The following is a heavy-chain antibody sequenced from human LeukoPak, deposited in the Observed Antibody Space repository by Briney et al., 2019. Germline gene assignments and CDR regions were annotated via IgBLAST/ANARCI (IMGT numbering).Heavy chain of an antibody. CDR1: GYSISSGYQ. V-gene: IGHV4-38-2*02. Sequence: SETLSLICGVSGYSISSGYQWAWIRQSPGKGLKWIGSIYHSGSAHYNPSLKSRVTISVETSKNQFSLNMYSVTAADTAVYYCARDPRWLTPDCTSTSCYENYFDPWGQGTLVTVSS. CDR2: IYHSGSA. D-gene: IGHD2-2*01. CDR3: ARDPRWLTPDCTSTSCYENYFDP. J-gene: IGHJ5*02.